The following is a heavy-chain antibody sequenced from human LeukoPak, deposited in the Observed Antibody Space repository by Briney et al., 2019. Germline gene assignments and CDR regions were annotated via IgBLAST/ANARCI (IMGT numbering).Heavy chain of an antibody. CDR1: GFTFSSYA. CDR2: ISGSGGST. V-gene: IGHV3-23*01. D-gene: IGHD3-10*01. CDR3: AKFKWGFGELYDY. J-gene: IGHJ4*02. Sequence: PGGSLRLSCAASGFTFSSYAMSWVRQAPGKGLEWVSAISGSGGSTYYADSVKGRFTTSRDNSKNTLYLQMNSLRAEDTAVYYCAKFKWGFGELYDYWGQGTLVTVSS.